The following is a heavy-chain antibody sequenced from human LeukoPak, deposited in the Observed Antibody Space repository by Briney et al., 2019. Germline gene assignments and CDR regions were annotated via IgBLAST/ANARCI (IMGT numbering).Heavy chain of an antibody. V-gene: IGHV4-34*01. J-gene: IGHJ6*04. Sequence: SETLSLTCAVYGGSFSGYYWCWIRQPPGKGVEWSGEINHSGSTNYYPYLKIRVSISVDTSKKHFSLKLRSVTAADTAVYYCATQLEYHDFWSGSLDVWGKGTTVTVSS. CDR3: ATQLEYHDFWSGSLDV. CDR1: GGSFSGYY. D-gene: IGHD3-3*01. CDR2: INHSGST.